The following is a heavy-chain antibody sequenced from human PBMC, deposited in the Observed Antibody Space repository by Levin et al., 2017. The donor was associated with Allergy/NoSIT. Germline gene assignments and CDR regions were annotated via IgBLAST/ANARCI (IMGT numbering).Heavy chain of an antibody. CDR1: GFTFNRYS. CDR2: ISTSSSTI. Sequence: GESLKISCAASGFTFNRYSMNWVRQAPGQGLEWVSYISTSSSTIYYADSVKGRFTISRDNAKNSLYLQMNSLRDEDTAVYYCARATTDGPYYYYMDVWSKGTTVTVSS. V-gene: IGHV3-48*02. D-gene: IGHD4-11*01. CDR3: ARATTDGPYYYYMDV. J-gene: IGHJ6*03.